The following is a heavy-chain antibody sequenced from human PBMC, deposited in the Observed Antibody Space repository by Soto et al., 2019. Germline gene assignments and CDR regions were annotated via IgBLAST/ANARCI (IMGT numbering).Heavy chain of an antibody. CDR1: GFTFSSYG. J-gene: IGHJ6*03. D-gene: IGHD3-3*01. CDR3: ARDGGPDTWISIFGVVEGMDG. V-gene: IGHV3-33*01. CDR2: IWYDGSNK. Sequence: GGSLRLSCAASGFTFSSYGMHWVRQAPGKGLEWVAVIWYDGSNKYYADSVKGRFTISRDNSKNTLYLQMNSLRAEDTAVYYCARDGGPDTWISIFGVVEGMDGWGKGTTDTISS.